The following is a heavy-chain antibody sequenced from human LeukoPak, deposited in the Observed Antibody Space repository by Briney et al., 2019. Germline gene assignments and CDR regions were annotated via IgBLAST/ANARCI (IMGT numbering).Heavy chain of an antibody. Sequence: GASVKVSCKASGYTFTDYYLHWVRRAPGQGLEWMGWINSNSGRTHYIQDFQGRVTMTRDTSISTAYMGVSRLRSDDTAVYYCARGGKYGCSGGSCYADSWGQGTLVTVSS. CDR3: ARGGKYGCSGGSCYADS. CDR1: GYTFTDYY. D-gene: IGHD2-15*01. CDR2: INSNSGRT. V-gene: IGHV1-2*02. J-gene: IGHJ5*01.